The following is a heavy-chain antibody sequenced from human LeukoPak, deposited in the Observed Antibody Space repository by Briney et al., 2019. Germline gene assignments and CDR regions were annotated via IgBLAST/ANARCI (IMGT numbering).Heavy chain of an antibody. CDR2: ISWNSGSI. CDR1: GFTFDDSA. D-gene: IGHD1-26*01. Sequence: GGSLRLSCAASGFTFDDSAMHWVRQAPGKGLEWVSGISWNSGSIGYADSVKGRFTISRDNARNSLYLQMNSLRAEDTAVYYCARDPYSGTYGDTYYYYMDVWGKGTTVTISS. V-gene: IGHV3-9*01. J-gene: IGHJ6*03. CDR3: ARDPYSGTYGDTYYYYMDV.